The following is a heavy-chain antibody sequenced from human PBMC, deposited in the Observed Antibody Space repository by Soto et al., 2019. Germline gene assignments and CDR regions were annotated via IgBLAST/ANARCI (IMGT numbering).Heavy chain of an antibody. CDR1: GGSISSSSYY. V-gene: IGHV4-39*01. CDR2: IYYSGST. J-gene: IGHJ6*02. Sequence: SETLSLTCTVSGGSISSSSYYWGWIRQPPGKGLEWIGSIYYSGSTYYNPSLKSRVTISVDTSKNQFSLKLSSVTAADTAVYYCARKVSSSGTGHYYYYGMDVWSQGTTVTVSS. D-gene: IGHD6-13*01. CDR3: ARKVSSSGTGHYYYYGMDV.